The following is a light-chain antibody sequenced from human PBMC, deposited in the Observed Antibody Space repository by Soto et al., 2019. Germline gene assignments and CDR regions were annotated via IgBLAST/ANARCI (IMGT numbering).Light chain of an antibody. CDR1: QSLLHRDGKTY. CDR3: MQDVELPCT. V-gene: IGKV2D-29*01. Sequence: VVMTQTPLSLSVTAGQPASRXXKSXQSLLHRDGKTYLYWYLQKPGKPPQXXIYEVSNRFSGVSDRFSASGAGTEFTLKISRVEAEDVGIYYCMQDVELPCTFGGGTKVEIK. CDR2: EVS. J-gene: IGKJ4*01.